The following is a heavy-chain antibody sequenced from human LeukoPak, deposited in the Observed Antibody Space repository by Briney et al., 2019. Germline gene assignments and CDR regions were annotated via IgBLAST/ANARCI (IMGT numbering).Heavy chain of an antibody. CDR2: IIPILGIA. V-gene: IGHV1-69*04. J-gene: IGHJ5*02. D-gene: IGHD3-10*01. Sequence: SVTVSCKASGGTFSSYAISWVRQAPGQGLEWMGRIIPILGIANYAQKFQGRVTITADKSTSTAYMELSSLRSEDTAVYYCARDPEYYYGSGSEKNWFDPWGQGTLVTVSS. CDR1: GGTFSSYA. CDR3: ARDPEYYYGSGSEKNWFDP.